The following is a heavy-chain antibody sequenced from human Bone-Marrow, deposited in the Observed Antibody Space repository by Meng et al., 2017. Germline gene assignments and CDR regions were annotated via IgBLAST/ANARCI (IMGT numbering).Heavy chain of an antibody. V-gene: IGHV1-69*06. CDR2: IIPIFGTA. CDR3: ARTRNSYADY. D-gene: IGHD5-18*01. Sequence: QLQLGQWGASLKKPGSSVQVSCKASGGTFSSYAISWMRQAPGQGLEWMGGIIPIFGTANYAQKFQGRATITADKSTNSAYMVLSSPGSEDTAVYYWARTRNSYADYWGQGTLVTVSS. J-gene: IGHJ4*02. CDR1: GGTFSSYA.